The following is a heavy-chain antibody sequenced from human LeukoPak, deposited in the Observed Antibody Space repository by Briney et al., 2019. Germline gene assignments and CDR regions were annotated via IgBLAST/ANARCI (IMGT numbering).Heavy chain of an antibody. CDR1: GGSISSSSYY. V-gene: IGHV4-39*01. Sequence: SETLSLTCTVSGGSISSSSYYWGWIRQPPGKGLEWIGSIYYSGSTYYNPSLKSRVTISVDTSKNQFSLKLSSVTAADTAVYYCARGPTGYSSGWYPRRFDPWGQGTLVTVSS. CDR3: ARGPTGYSSGWYPRRFDP. CDR2: IYYSGST. D-gene: IGHD6-19*01. J-gene: IGHJ5*02.